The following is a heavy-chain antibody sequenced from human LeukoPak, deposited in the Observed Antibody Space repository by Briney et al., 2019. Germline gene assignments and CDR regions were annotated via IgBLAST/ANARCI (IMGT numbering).Heavy chain of an antibody. CDR3: ARVAAAGTIPYYFDY. CDR1: GGTFSSYA. CDR2: IIPIFGTA. D-gene: IGHD6-13*01. J-gene: IGHJ4*02. Sequence: SVKVSCKASGGTFSSYAISWVRQAPGQGLEWMGGIIPIFGTANYAQKFQGRVTITADESTSTAYMELSSLRSEDTAVYYCARVAAAGTIPYYFDYWGQGTLVTVSS. V-gene: IGHV1-69*13.